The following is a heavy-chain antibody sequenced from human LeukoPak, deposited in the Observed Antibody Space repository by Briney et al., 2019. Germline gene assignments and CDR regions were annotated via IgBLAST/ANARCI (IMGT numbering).Heavy chain of an antibody. D-gene: IGHD1-26*01. V-gene: IGHV4-39*07. Sequence: SETLSLTCAVSGASMSSGTYYWGWIRQSPGKGLEWIGSVYRSGHTYYNESLKSRVTISVETSETQFSLRMTSVTAADTAMYYCVRDMSGGDAFDVWGQGTVVIVSS. J-gene: IGHJ3*01. CDR3: VRDMSGGDAFDV. CDR2: VYRSGHT. CDR1: GASMSSGTYY.